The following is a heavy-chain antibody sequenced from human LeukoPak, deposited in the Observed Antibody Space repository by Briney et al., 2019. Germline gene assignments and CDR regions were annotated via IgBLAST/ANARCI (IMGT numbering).Heavy chain of an antibody. D-gene: IGHD3-22*01. CDR3: ARETYYYDSSRRNAFDI. CDR2: ISLSGSTI. CDR1: GFTFSGYN. J-gene: IGHJ3*02. Sequence: GGSLRLSCAASGFTFSGYNMNWVRQAPGKGLDWVSYISLSGSTIYYADSVKGRFTISRDNAKNSLFLQMNSLRAEDTAVYYCARETYYYDSSRRNAFDIWGQGTMVTVSS. V-gene: IGHV3-48*01.